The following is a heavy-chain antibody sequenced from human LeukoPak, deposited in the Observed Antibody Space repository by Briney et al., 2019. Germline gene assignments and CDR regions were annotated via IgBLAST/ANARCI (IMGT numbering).Heavy chain of an antibody. V-gene: IGHV3-23*01. J-gene: IGHJ1*01. CDR3: AQGVGATTRLYFQH. CDR2: ISSGGTST. D-gene: IGHD1-26*01. CDR1: GFTFNTYG. Sequence: GGSLRLSCAASGFTFNTYGMSWVRQAPGKGLEWVSIISSGGTSTYYADSVKGRFSISRDNSKSTLYLQMNSLRAEDTAVYYCAQGVGATTRLYFQHWGQGTLVTVSS.